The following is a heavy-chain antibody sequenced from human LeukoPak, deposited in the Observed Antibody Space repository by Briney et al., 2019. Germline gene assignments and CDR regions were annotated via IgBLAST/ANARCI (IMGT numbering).Heavy chain of an antibody. V-gene: IGHV3-48*02. J-gene: IGHJ4*02. CDR3: ARSVIVATNPFDY. D-gene: IGHD5-12*01. CDR1: GLTFSTYS. CDR2: ISSSSSTI. Sequence: GGSLRPSCAASGLTFSTYSMNWVRQAPGKGLEWVSYISSSSSTIYYADSVKGRFTISRDNAKNSLYLQMNSLRDEDTAVYYCARSVIVATNPFDYWGQGTLVTVSS.